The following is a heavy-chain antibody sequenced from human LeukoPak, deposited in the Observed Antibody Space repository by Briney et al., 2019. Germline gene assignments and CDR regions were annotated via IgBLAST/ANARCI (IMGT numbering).Heavy chain of an antibody. CDR1: GFTFTNAW. Sequence: PGGSLRLSCAASGFTFTNAWMSWVRQAPGKGLEWVGRIKSKTDGGTTDYPAPVKGRFTISREDSKNTLYLQMNSLRAEDTAVYYCARDYDFWGNNWFDPWGQGTLVTVSS. CDR2: IKSKTDGGTT. J-gene: IGHJ5*02. CDR3: ARDYDFWGNNWFDP. V-gene: IGHV3-15*01. D-gene: IGHD3/OR15-3a*01.